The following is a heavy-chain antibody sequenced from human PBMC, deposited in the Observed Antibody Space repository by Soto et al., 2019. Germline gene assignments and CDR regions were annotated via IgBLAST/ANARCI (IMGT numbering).Heavy chain of an antibody. J-gene: IGHJ6*02. Sequence: PSEPLSLTCAVYGGSFSGYYWSWIRQPPGKGLEWIGEINHSGSTNYNPSLKSRVTISVDTSKNQFSLKLSSVTAADTAVYYCARGQDYYYGMDVWGQGTTVTVSS. CDR3: ARGQDYYYGMDV. CDR1: GGSFSGYY. V-gene: IGHV4-34*01. CDR2: INHSGST.